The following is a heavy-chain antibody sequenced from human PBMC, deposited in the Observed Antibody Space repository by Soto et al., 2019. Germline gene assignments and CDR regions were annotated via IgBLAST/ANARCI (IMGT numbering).Heavy chain of an antibody. CDR1: GYSFTSYW. J-gene: IGHJ4*02. V-gene: IGHV5-10-1*01. CDR2: IDPSDSYT. D-gene: IGHD3-10*01. CDR3: ARQDHYGSGSYLDFDY. Sequence: GESLKISCKGSGYSFTSYWIRWVRQMPGKGLEWMGRIDPSDSYTNYSPSFQGHVTISADKSISTAYLQWSSLKASDTAMYYCARQDHYGSGSYLDFDYWGQGTLVTVSS.